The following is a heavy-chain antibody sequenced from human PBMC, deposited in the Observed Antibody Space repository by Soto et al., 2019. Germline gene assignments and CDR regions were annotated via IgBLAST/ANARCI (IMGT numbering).Heavy chain of an antibody. Sequence: LRLSCAASGFTFSNYGMSWVRQAPGKGLEWVSGIRSFGSTTYYADSVKGRFTISRDNSKNRLLLQMNSLKGEDTAVYYCARDVESGWYEAFDSRGQGTLVTVSS. CDR1: GFTFSNYG. V-gene: IGHV3-23*01. CDR3: ARDVESGWYEAFDS. D-gene: IGHD6-19*01. J-gene: IGHJ4*02. CDR2: IRSFGSTT.